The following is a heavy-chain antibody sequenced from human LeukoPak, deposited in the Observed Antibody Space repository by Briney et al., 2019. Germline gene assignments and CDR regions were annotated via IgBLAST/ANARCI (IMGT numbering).Heavy chain of an antibody. D-gene: IGHD2-2*01. Sequence: GASVKVSCKASGGTFSSYAISWVRQAPGQGLEWMGGSIPIFGTANYAQKFQGRVTITTDESTSTAYMELSSLRSEDTAVYYCASTDVVVPAAMVEQPYYMDVWGKGTTVTVSS. V-gene: IGHV1-69*05. CDR1: GGTFSSYA. CDR3: ASTDVVVPAAMVEQPYYMDV. J-gene: IGHJ6*03. CDR2: SIPIFGTA.